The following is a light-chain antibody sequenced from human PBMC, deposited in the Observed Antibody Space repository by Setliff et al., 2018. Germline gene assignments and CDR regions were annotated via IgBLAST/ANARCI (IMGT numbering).Light chain of an antibody. Sequence: QSALPQPPSASGSPGQPVTISCTGTSSDVGGYNFVAWYQQHPGKAPKLMIYEVSKRPSGVPDRFSGSKSGNTASLTVSGLQAEDEADYYCSSYAGNYIYVSGTGTKVTVL. V-gene: IGLV2-8*01. CDR2: EVS. CDR1: SSDVGGYNF. J-gene: IGLJ1*01. CDR3: SSYAGNYIYV.